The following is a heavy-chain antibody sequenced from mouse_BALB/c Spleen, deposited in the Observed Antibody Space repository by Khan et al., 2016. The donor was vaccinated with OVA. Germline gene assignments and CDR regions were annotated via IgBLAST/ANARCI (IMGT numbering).Heavy chain of an antibody. D-gene: IGHD2-10*01. J-gene: IGHJ3*01. CDR1: GYTFTSYT. V-gene: IGHV1-4*01. Sequence: QMQLEESGAELARPGASVKMSCKASGYTFTSYTMHWVKQRPGQGLEWIGYINPSNGYTNYNQKFRDKATLTADKSSSTAYMQLSSLTSEDSAVYDCSRVGPYHATYGAWFAYWGQGTLVTVSA. CDR3: SRVGPYHATYGAWFAY. CDR2: INPSNGYT.